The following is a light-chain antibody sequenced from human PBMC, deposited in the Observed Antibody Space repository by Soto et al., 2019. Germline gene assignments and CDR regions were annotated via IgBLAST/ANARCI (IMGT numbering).Light chain of an antibody. CDR1: SSDIGGYKY. CDR3: SSYAGRNNVV. V-gene: IGLV2-8*01. J-gene: IGLJ2*01. Sequence: QSVLTQPPSASGSPGQSVTISCTGTSSDIGGYKYVSWYQQHPGKAPKLMIYEVSKRPSGVPDRFSGSKSGNTASLTVSGLQTEDEAYYYCSSYAGRNNVVFGGGTQLTVL. CDR2: EVS.